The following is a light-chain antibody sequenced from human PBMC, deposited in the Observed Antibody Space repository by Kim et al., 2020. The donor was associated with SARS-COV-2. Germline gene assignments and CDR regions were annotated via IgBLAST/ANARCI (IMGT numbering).Light chain of an antibody. CDR1: SLRSYY. CDR3: QSRDSGGNVV. CDR2: GRN. J-gene: IGLJ2*01. V-gene: IGLV3-19*01. Sequence: VALGQTVRITYQGDSLRSYYATWYQQKPRQAPLLVIFGRNNRPSGIPDRFSGSTSGNTASLTISGAQAEDEADFYCQSRDSGGNVVFGGGTKLTVL.